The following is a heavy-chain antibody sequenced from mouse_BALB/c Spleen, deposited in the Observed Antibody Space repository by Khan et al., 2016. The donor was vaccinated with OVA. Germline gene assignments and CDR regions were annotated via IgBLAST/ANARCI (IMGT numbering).Heavy chain of an antibody. CDR1: GYTFTDYV. D-gene: IGHD4-1*01. J-gene: IGHJ3*01. Sequence: QVQLQQPGPELVKPGASVKMSCTASGYTFTDYVMNWVKQRTGQGLEWIGQIYPGSDSTYYNEKFKGKATLTAARSSSTAYMQLSHLPSEDSAVFFCARAEWDVFAYWGQGTLVTVSA. CDR2: IYPGSDST. CDR3: ARAEWDVFAY. V-gene: IGHV1-77*01.